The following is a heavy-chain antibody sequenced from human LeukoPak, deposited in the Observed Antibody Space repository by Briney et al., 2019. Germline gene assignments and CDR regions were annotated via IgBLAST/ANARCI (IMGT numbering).Heavy chain of an antibody. J-gene: IGHJ4*02. CDR3: AKFTTVTTRSFDY. Sequence: GGSLRLSCAASGFTFSSYAMSWVRQAPGKGLGWVSAISGSGGSTYYADSVKGRFTISRDNSKNTLYLQMNSLRAEDTAVYYCAKFTTVTTRSFDYWGQGTLVTVSP. D-gene: IGHD4-11*01. CDR1: GFTFSSYA. CDR2: ISGSGGST. V-gene: IGHV3-23*01.